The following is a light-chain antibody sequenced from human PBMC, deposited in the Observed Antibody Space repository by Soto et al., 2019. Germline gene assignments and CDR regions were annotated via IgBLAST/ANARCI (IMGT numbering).Light chain of an antibody. CDR3: SSSAGSNVV. J-gene: IGLJ2*01. CDR1: SSDVGGYNY. CDR2: EVS. Sequence: QSALTQPPSASGSPGQSVTISCTGTSSDVGGYNYVSWYQQHPGKAPKLMIYEVSKRPSGVPDRFSGSKSGNTASLTVSGLQAEDEADYYCSSSAGSNVVFGGGTKVTVL. V-gene: IGLV2-8*01.